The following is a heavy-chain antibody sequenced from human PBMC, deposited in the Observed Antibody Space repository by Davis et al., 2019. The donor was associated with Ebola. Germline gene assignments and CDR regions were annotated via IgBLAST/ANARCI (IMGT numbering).Heavy chain of an antibody. Sequence: PSETLSLTCTVSGGSISSGSYYWSWIRQPAGKGLEWIGHIYTSGSTNYNPSLKSRVTISVDTSKNQFSLKLSSVTAADTAVYYCARALITILGFDPWGQGTLVTVSS. D-gene: IGHD3-3*01. CDR3: ARALITILGFDP. CDR2: IYTSGST. J-gene: IGHJ5*02. V-gene: IGHV4-61*09. CDR1: GGSISSGSYY.